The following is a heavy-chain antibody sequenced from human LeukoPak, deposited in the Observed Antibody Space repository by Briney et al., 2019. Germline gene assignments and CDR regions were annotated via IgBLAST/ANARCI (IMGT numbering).Heavy chain of an antibody. CDR1: GFTFSSYG. CDR2: IWYDGSNK. D-gene: IGHD1-26*01. J-gene: IGHJ4*02. Sequence: PGRSLRLSCAASGFTFSSYGMHWVRQAPGKGLEWVAVIWYDGSNKYYADSVKGRFTISRDNSKNTLYLQMNSLRAEDTAVYYCARDRGSYWDGGNDYWGQRTLVTVSS. V-gene: IGHV3-33*01. CDR3: ARDRGSYWDGGNDY.